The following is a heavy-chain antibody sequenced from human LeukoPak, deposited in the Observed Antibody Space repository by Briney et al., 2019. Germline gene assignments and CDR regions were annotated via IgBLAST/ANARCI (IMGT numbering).Heavy chain of an antibody. Sequence: ASVKVSCKASGYTFTSYGISWVRQAPGQGLEWMGWISAYNGNTNYAQKLQGRVTMTTDTSTSTAYMELRSLRSEDTAVYYCARDGSYYDSSGYHLDYWGQGTLVTVSS. CDR1: GYTFTSYG. CDR3: ARDGSYYDSSGYHLDY. CDR2: ISAYNGNT. J-gene: IGHJ4*02. V-gene: IGHV1-18*01. D-gene: IGHD3-22*01.